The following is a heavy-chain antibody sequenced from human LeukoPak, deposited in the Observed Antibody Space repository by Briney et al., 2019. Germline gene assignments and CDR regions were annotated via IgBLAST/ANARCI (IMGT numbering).Heavy chain of an antibody. Sequence: PGRSLRLSCAAPGFTFADSAMHWVRQAPGKGLEWVSTISRISGSIGYAESVKGRFTISRDNAKNSLYLQMNSLRPEDTALYYCAKDRSLYGQGASDIWGQGTAVTVSS. D-gene: IGHD2-8*01. CDR3: AKDRSLYGQGASDI. J-gene: IGHJ3*02. V-gene: IGHV3-9*01. CDR2: ISRISGSI. CDR1: GFTFADSA.